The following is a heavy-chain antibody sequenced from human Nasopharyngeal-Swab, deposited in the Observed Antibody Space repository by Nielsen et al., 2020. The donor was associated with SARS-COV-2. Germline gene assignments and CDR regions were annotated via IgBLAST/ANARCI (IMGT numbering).Heavy chain of an antibody. D-gene: IGHD6-13*01. J-gene: IGHJ2*01. V-gene: IGHV3-21*04. CDR3: ARGGREGSSWQDWYFDL. CDR1: GFTFSSYS. Sequence: GESLKISCAASGFTFSSYSMNWVRQAPGKGLEWVSSISSSSSYIYYADSVKGRFTISRDNAKNSLYLQMNSLRSEDTAVYYCARGGREGSSWQDWYFDLWGRGTLVTVSS. CDR2: ISSSSSYI.